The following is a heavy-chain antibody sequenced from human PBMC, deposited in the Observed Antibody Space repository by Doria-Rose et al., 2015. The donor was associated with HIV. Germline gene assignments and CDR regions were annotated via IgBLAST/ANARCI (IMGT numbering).Heavy chain of an antibody. D-gene: IGHD6-13*01. CDR3: ARIKSSRWYHKYYFDF. CDR2: IFSDDER. CDR1: GVSLSSPGLG. V-gene: IGHV2-26*01. Sequence: QVQLVQSGPVLVKPTETLTLTCTVSGVSLSSPGLGVSWIRQPPGKALEWLAYIFSDDERSYKTSLKRRLTNSRGTSKSQVVLTMTDMDPVDTATYYCARIKSSRWYHKYYFDFWGQGTLVIVSA. J-gene: IGHJ4*02.